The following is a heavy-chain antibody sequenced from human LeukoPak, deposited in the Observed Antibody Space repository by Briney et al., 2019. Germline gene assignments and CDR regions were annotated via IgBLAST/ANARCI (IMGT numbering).Heavy chain of an antibody. Sequence: PGGSLRLSCAASGFTFSSYAMSWVRQAPGKGLEWVSAISGSGGSTYYADSVKGRFTISRDNSKNTLYLQMNSLRDEDTAVYYCARVGSSSWHYWGQGTLVTVSS. CDR2: ISGSGGST. CDR3: ARVGSSSWHY. V-gene: IGHV3-23*01. CDR1: GFTFSSYA. D-gene: IGHD6-13*01. J-gene: IGHJ4*02.